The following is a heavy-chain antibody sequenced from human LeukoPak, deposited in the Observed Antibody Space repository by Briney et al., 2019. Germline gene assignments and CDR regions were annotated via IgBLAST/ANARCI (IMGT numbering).Heavy chain of an antibody. CDR3: TRDSLNVEMATIGSTHAFDI. D-gene: IGHD5-24*01. CDR1: GGTFSSYA. Sequence: SVKVSCKASGGTFSSYAISWVRQAPGQGLEWMGGIIPIFGTANYAQKFQGRVTITTDESTSTAYMELSSLRSEDTAVYYCTRDSLNVEMATIGSTHAFDIWGQGTMVTVSS. V-gene: IGHV1-69*05. CDR2: IIPIFGTA. J-gene: IGHJ3*02.